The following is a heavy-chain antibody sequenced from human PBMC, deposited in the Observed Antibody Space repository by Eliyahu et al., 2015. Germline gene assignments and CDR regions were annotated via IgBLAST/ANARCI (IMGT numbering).Heavy chain of an antibody. J-gene: IGHJ4*02. V-gene: IGHV3-53*01. D-gene: IGHD3-22*01. CDR1: GFXXSSNY. CDR2: IYSGGST. CDR3: ATLEIHYDSSGPNHGY. Sequence: EVQLVESGGGLIQPGGSLXXSCAAXGFXXSSNYXSWVRQAPGKGLXWVSVIYSGGSTYYADSVKGRFTISRDNSKNTLYLQMNSLRAEDTAVYYCATLEIHYDSSGPNHGYWGQGTLVTVSS.